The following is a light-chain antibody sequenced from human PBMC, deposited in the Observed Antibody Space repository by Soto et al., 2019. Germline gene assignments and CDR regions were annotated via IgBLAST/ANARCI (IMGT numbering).Light chain of an antibody. CDR1: SSDVGSYNR. Sequence: QSALTQPPSVSGSPGQSVTISCTGTSSDVGSYNRVSWYQQPPGTAPKLIIYEVSYRPSGVPDRFSGSKSGNTASLTISGLQAEDEADYYCRSYASSSPYVFGTGTKVTVL. J-gene: IGLJ1*01. V-gene: IGLV2-18*02. CDR2: EVS. CDR3: RSYASSSPYV.